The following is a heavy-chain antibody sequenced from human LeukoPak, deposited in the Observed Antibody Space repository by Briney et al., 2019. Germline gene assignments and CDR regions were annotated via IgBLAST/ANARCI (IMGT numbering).Heavy chain of an antibody. CDR1: GGSISSYY. Sequence: NPSETLSLTCTVSGGSISSYYWSWIRQPPGKGLEYIGSIYYSGSTNYNPSLRSRVTISVDTSKNQFSLKLSSVTAADTAVYYCASLWYCSSTSCYHWEGSFDLWGRGTLVTVSS. J-gene: IGHJ2*01. V-gene: IGHV4-59*08. CDR2: IYYSGST. D-gene: IGHD2-2*01. CDR3: ASLWYCSSTSCYHWEGSFDL.